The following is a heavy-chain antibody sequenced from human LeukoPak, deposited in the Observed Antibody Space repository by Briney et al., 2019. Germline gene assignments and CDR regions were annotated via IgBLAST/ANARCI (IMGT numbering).Heavy chain of an antibody. CDR1: GFTFSSYS. CDR2: ISSSSSYI. CDR3: ARHHEAFDSASNWLDP. V-gene: IGHV3-21*01. D-gene: IGHD3-22*01. J-gene: IGHJ5*02. Sequence: GGSLRLSCAASGFTFSSYSMSWVRQAPGKGLEWVSSISSSSSYIYYADSVKGRFTTSRDNAKNSLYLQMNGLRAEDTAVYYCARHHEAFDSASNWLDPWGQGTLVTVSS.